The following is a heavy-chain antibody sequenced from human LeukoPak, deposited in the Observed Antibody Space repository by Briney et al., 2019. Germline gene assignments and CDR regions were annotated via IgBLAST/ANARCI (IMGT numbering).Heavy chain of an antibody. V-gene: IGHV4-59*12. D-gene: IGHD3-16*01. CDR3: ARRFRTGGDLHHDAYDV. Sequence: ETLSLTCSVSGGSISDYFWGWIRQPPGKGLEWIGHVYYIGKPTCSPSLESRVSISVDTSKNQFSLELTSVTAADTAVYYCARRFRTGGDLHHDAYDVWGQGTVVTVSS. CDR2: VYYIGKP. J-gene: IGHJ3*01. CDR1: GGSISDYF.